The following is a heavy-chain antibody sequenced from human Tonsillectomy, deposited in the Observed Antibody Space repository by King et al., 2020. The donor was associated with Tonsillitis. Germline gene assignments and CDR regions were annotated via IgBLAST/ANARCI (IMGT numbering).Heavy chain of an antibody. D-gene: IGHD6-19*01. CDR3: ARETGGWRAFDH. V-gene: IGHV1-2*07. CDR1: GYSFTEYS. Sequence: VQLVQSGAEVKKPGVSVKVSCKASGYSFTEYSINWVRQAPGQGLEWMGWIKPDSGGTNYAHKFDGRVTMTRDTSIGTVYMELTGLRSDDTGIYYCARETGGWRAFDHWGQGALVTVSS. CDR2: IKPDSGGT. J-gene: IGHJ4*02.